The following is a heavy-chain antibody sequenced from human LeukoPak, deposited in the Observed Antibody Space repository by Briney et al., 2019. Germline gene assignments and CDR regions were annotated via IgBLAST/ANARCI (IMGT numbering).Heavy chain of an antibody. Sequence: SETLSLTCTVSGYSITSAYYWGWIRQPPGKGLEWIGSFFLKGSTYYNPSLKSRVTMSVDTSKNQFSLKLSSVTAADTAVYYCARLISDYYGSGGYYMDVWGKGTTVTISS. CDR1: GYSITSAYY. CDR2: FFLKGST. V-gene: IGHV4-38-2*02. D-gene: IGHD3-10*01. CDR3: ARLISDYYGSGGYYMDV. J-gene: IGHJ6*03.